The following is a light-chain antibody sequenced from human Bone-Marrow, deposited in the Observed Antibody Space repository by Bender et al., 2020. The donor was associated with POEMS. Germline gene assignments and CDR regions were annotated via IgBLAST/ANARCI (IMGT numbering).Light chain of an antibody. CDR3: ATWDDSLNGWV. V-gene: IGLV3-1*01. Sequence: SYELTQPPSVSVSPGQTASITCSGDKLGDKYACWYQQKPGQSPVLVIYQDSKRPSGIPDRFSGSNSGTSASLAISGLLSDDEADFYCATWDDSLNGWVFGGGTKLTVL. CDR2: QDS. J-gene: IGLJ3*02. CDR1: KLGDKY.